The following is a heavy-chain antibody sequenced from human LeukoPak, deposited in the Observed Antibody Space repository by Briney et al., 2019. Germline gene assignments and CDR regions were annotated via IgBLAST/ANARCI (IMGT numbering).Heavy chain of an antibody. CDR1: GFTFSIYA. D-gene: IGHD1-7*01. CDR2: ISGSGVST. Sequence: GGSLRLSCAASGFTFSIYALSWVRRAPGKGLEWVSVISGSGVSTYYADSVKGRFTVSRDNSKNTLYLQMSSLRAEDTAVYYCAKDERNWNYNLASQTYDWGQGTLVTVSS. V-gene: IGHV3-23*01. CDR3: AKDERNWNYNLASQTYD. J-gene: IGHJ4*02.